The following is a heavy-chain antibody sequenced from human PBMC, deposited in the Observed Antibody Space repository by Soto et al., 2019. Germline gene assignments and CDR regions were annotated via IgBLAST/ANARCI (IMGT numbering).Heavy chain of an antibody. CDR3: AHRVLRTVFGLVTTTAIYFDF. J-gene: IGHJ4*02. CDR1: GFSLTTSGVV. D-gene: IGHD3-3*01. CDR2: IYWDDVK. V-gene: IGHV2-5*02. Sequence: QITLNESGPTVVRPTETLTLTCRFSGFSLTTSGVVLAWIRHSPGKPPEGLEPIYWDDVKRYSASLKSRLTITKDTSKNQVVLTVSDLDPTDTATYYCAHRVLRTVFGLVTTTAIYFDFWGQGTPVAVSS.